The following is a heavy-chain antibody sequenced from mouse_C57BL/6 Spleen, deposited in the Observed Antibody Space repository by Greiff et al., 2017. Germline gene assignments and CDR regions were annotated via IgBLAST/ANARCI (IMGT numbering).Heavy chain of an antibody. D-gene: IGHD1-1*01. CDR2: LDPSDSYT. V-gene: IGHV1-50*01. J-gene: IGHJ1*03. CDR3: ARGTTVVGERYFDV. Sequence: VQLQQPGAELVKPGASVKLSCKASGYTFTSYWMQWVKPRPGQGLEWIGELDPSDSYTTYNQKFKGKATLTVDKSSSTAYMQLSSLTSEDSAVYYCARGTTVVGERYFDVWGTGTTVTVSS. CDR1: GYTFTSYW.